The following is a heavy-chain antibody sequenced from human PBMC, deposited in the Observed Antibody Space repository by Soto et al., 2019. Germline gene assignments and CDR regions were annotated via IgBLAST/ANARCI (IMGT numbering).Heavy chain of an antibody. J-gene: IGHJ5*02. V-gene: IGHV1-69*13. Sequence: ASVKVSCKASGGTFSSYAISWVRHAPGQGLEWMGGIIPIFGTANYAQKFQGRVTITADESTSTAYMELSSLRSEDTAVYYCARLATMYYYDSSGYFRWFDPWGQGTLVTVSS. D-gene: IGHD3-22*01. CDR3: ARLATMYYYDSSGYFRWFDP. CDR1: GGTFSSYA. CDR2: IIPIFGTA.